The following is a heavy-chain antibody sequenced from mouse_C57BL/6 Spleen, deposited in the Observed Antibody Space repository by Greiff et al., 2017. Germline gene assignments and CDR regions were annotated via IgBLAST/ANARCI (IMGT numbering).Heavy chain of an antibody. CDR2: IYPGDGDT. Sequence: QVQLQQSGPELVKPGASVKISCKASGYAFSSSWMNWVKQRPGKGLEWIGRIYPGDGDTNYNGKFKGKATLTADKSSSTAYMQLSSLTSEDSAVCFCARDWDGGDMDVWGTGTTVTVSS. V-gene: IGHV1-82*01. J-gene: IGHJ1*03. CDR1: GYAFSSSW. D-gene: IGHD4-1*01. CDR3: ARDWDGGDMDV.